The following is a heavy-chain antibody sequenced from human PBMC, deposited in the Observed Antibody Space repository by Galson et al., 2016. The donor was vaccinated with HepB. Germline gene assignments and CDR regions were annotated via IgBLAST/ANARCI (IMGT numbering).Heavy chain of an antibody. D-gene: IGHD3-10*01. CDR2: IYWSDDK. Sequence: PALVKPTQTLTLTCTFSGFSLSTGGVGVGWIRQPPGEALEWLALIYWSDDKRYSPSLKHRLTITKDTSKNQVVLTMTNMDPVDTATYYCAHSRVYYYNSGSDLGGFDPWGQGTLVTVSS. J-gene: IGHJ5*02. CDR3: AHSRVYYYNSGSDLGGFDP. CDR1: GFSLSTGGVG. V-gene: IGHV2-5*01.